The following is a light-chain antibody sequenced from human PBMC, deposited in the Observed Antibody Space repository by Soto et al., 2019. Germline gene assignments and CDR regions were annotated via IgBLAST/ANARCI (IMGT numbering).Light chain of an antibody. J-gene: IGKJ4*01. CDR2: KAS. CDR3: QQHNSHPLT. Sequence: DIQMTQSPSTLSASVGDRVTITCRASQSISNWLAWYQQKPGKAPKLLIYKASSLESGVPSRFSSSGSGTEFTLTISSLQPDDFATYYCQQHNSHPLTFGGGTKVEIK. CDR1: QSISNW. V-gene: IGKV1-5*03.